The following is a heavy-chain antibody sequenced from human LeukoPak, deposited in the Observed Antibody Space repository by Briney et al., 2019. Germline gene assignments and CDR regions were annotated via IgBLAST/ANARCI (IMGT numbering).Heavy chain of an antibody. CDR3: ARGINLLDSYDCGGDCYKDAFDI. D-gene: IGHD2-21*02. J-gene: IGHJ3*02. CDR2: IIPMFRTA. Sequence: SSVKVSCKASGGTFSRSAVNWVRQAPGQGLEWMGGIIPMFRTANYAQKFRGRVTITADESTSTAYMELSSLRSEDTAVYYCARGINLLDSYDCGGDCYKDAFDIWGQGTMVTVSS. V-gene: IGHV1-69*01. CDR1: GGTFSRSA.